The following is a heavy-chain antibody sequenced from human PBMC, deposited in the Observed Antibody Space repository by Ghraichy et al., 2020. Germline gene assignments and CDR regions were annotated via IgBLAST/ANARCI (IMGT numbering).Heavy chain of an antibody. Sequence: GGSLRLSCAASGFTFSSYAMTWVRQAPGKGLEWVSAISGSGGDTFYADSAKGRFTISRDNSKNTLYLQMNSLRAEDTAVYYCARRNYYFEYWGQGTLVTVSS. J-gene: IGHJ4*02. CDR3: ARRNYYFEY. V-gene: IGHV3-23*01. CDR1: GFTFSSYA. CDR2: ISGSGGDT.